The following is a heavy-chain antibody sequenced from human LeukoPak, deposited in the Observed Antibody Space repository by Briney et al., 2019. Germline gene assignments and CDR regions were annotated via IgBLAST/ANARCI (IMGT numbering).Heavy chain of an antibody. V-gene: IGHV3-30*18. Sequence: GGSLRLSCAASRFTFSSYAMNWVRQAPGNGLEWVAVISYDGSSKNYADFVKGRFTISRDNSKNTLYLQMNSLRVEDTAVYYCAKDHQFNSGSNPGGDAFVIWGQCTMVTVSS. D-gene: IGHD1-26*01. CDR2: ISYDGSSK. CDR1: RFTFSSYA. CDR3: AKDHQFNSGSNPGGDAFVI. J-gene: IGHJ3*02.